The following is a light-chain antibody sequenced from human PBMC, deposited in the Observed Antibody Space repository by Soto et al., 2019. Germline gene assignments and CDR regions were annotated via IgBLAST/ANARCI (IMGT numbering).Light chain of an antibody. CDR3: HSYDSSLSGWV. CDR1: SSNIGAGYD. V-gene: IGLV1-40*01. Sequence: QSVLTQPPSVSGAPGQRVTISCTGSSSNIGAGYDVPWYQQLPGTAPKLLIYGTSNRPSGVPDRFSGSKSGTSASLAITGLQAEDEADSYCHSYDSSLSGWVFGGGTKLTVL. CDR2: GTS. J-gene: IGLJ3*02.